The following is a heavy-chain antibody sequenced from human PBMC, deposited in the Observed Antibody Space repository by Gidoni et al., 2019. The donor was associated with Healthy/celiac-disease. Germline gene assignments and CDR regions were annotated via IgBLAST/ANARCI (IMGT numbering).Heavy chain of an antibody. J-gene: IGHJ4*02. CDR2: ISYDRSNK. CDR1: GFTFSSFG. V-gene: IGHV3-30*18. Sequence: QVQLVESGGGVVQPGRSLRPSCAASGFTFSSFGMHWVRQAPGKGLEWVAVISYDRSNKYYADSVKGRFTISRDNSKNTLYLQMNSLRAEDTAVYYCAKDFYYYDSSGYLGPQNYWGQGTLVTVSS. D-gene: IGHD3-22*01. CDR3: AKDFYYYDSSGYLGPQNY.